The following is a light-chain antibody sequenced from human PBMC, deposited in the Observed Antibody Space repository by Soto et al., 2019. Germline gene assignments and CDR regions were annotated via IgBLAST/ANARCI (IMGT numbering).Light chain of an antibody. V-gene: IGKV3-20*01. Sequence: IRWISYQGTRVLSRGGEAIGGRRVSQSVRNNYLAWYQQQPGQAPRLLIYDASNRATGIPARFSGSGSGTDFTLTIRTLEPEYSAVYYCQHYVTALTTFGQGTKVDIK. CDR1: QSVRNNY. CDR3: QHYVTALTT. J-gene: IGKJ1*01. CDR2: DAS.